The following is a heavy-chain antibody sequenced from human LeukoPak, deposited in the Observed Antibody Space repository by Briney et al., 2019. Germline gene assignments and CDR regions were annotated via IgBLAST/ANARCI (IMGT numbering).Heavy chain of an antibody. D-gene: IGHD2-21*02. Sequence: SETLSLTCTVSGGSISSSSYYWGWIRQPPGTGLEWIGSIYYSGSTYYNPSLKSRVTISVDTSKNQFSLKLSSVTAADTAVYYCARLTYCGGDCYAYYFDYWGQGTLVTVSS. J-gene: IGHJ4*02. V-gene: IGHV4-39*01. CDR2: IYYSGST. CDR1: GGSISSSSYY. CDR3: ARLTYCGGDCYAYYFDY.